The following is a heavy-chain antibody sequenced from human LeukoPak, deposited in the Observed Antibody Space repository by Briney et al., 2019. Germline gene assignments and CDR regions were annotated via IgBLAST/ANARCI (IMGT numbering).Heavy chain of an antibody. CDR3: AKDWHYDSSAFDY. CDR1: GFTFDDYA. D-gene: IGHD3-22*01. V-gene: IGHV3-9*01. CDR2: ISWNSGSI. Sequence: GGSPRLTCAASGFTFDDYAMHWVRQAPGKGLEWVSGISWNSGSIGYADSVKGRFTISRDNAKNSLYLQMNSLRAEDTALYYCAKDWHYDSSAFDYWGQGTLVTVSS. J-gene: IGHJ4*02.